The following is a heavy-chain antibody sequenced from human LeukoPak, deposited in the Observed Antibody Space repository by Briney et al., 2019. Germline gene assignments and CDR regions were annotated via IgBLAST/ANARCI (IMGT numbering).Heavy chain of an antibody. CDR1: GGSISSSSYY. Sequence: SETLSLTCTVSGGSISSSSYYWGWIRQPPGKGLEWIGSIYYSGSTYYNPSLKSRVTISVDTSKNQFSLKLSSVTAADTAVYYCARHGCDYGDYDWCAFDIWGQGTMVTVSS. CDR3: ARHGCDYGDYDWCAFDI. J-gene: IGHJ3*02. CDR2: IYYSGST. D-gene: IGHD4-17*01. V-gene: IGHV4-39*01.